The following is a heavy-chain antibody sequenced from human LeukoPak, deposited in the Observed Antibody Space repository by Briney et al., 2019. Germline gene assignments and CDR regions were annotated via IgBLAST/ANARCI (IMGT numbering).Heavy chain of an antibody. Sequence: VASVKVSCKASGYTFTGYYMHWVRQAPGQGLEWMGGIIPIFGTANYAQKFQGRVTITADESTSTAYMELSSLRSEDTAVYYCARDGGRYCSSTSCRTNYYYYGMDVWGQGTTVTVSS. V-gene: IGHV1-69*13. CDR1: GYTFTGYY. J-gene: IGHJ6*02. D-gene: IGHD2-2*01. CDR3: ARDGGRYCSSTSCRTNYYYYGMDV. CDR2: IIPIFGTA.